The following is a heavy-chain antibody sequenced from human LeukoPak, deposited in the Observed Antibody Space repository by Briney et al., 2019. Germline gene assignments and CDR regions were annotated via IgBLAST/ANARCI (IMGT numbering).Heavy chain of an antibody. CDR1: GGSISSSSYY. CDR2: IYYSGST. CDR3: ARGGLYSSGWYYFDY. Sequence: SETLFLTCTVSGGSISSSSYYWGWIRQPPGKGLEWIGSIYYSGSTYYNPSLKSRVTISLDMSKNQFSLKLSSVTAADTAVYHCARGGLYSSGWYYFDYWGQGTLVTVSS. V-gene: IGHV4-39*07. D-gene: IGHD6-19*01. J-gene: IGHJ4*02.